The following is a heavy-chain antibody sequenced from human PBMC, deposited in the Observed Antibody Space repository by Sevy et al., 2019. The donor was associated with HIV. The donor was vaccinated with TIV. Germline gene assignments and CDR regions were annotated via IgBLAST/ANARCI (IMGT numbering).Heavy chain of an antibody. V-gene: IGHV3-33*03. J-gene: IGHJ3*01. CDR2: LWPHGRRE. CDR3: AKEDDAFDV. CDR1: GFTFSNYA. Sequence: GESLKISCAGSGFTFSNYAMHWVRQAPGKGLECVAGLWPHGRREYYADFAKGRFTISRDNSKNTVYLHMDSLRTDDTAVYYCAKEDDAFDVWGQGTMVTVSS.